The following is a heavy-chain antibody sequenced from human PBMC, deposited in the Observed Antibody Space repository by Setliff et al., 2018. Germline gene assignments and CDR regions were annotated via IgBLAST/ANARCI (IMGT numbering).Heavy chain of an antibody. CDR2: IDPDGIGK. D-gene: IGHD6-25*01. V-gene: IGHV3-7*01. J-gene: IGHJ5*02. CDR3: VPGRGS. CDR1: GFTFSSFW. Sequence: PGGSLRLSCAASGFTFSSFWMGWVRQTPGKGLEWVANIDPDGIGKYYSDSVRGRFTISRDNAQKTLYLHMNNLRADDTAVFYCVPGRGSWGQGALVTVSS.